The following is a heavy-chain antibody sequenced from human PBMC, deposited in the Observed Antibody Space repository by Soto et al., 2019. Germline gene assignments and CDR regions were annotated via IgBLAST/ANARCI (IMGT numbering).Heavy chain of an antibody. CDR3: ARDPMSGIGTRPYGMDG. Sequence: GASVKVSCKASGYTFTGYYMHWVRQAPGQGLEWMGWINPNSGGTNYAQKFQGWVTMTRDTSISTAYMELSRLRSDDTAVYYCARDPMSGIGTRPYGMDGWGQGTTVTVSS. D-gene: IGHD6-13*01. CDR1: GYTFTGYY. J-gene: IGHJ6*02. CDR2: INPNSGGT. V-gene: IGHV1-2*04.